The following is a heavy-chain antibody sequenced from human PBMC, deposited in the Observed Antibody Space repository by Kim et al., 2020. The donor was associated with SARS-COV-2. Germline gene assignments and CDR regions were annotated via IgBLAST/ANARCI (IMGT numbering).Heavy chain of an antibody. CDR3: ARSQWLVRGSWFDP. V-gene: IGHV1-18*01. Sequence: AQKLQGRVTMTTDTSTSTAYMELRSLRSDDTAVYYCARSQWLVRGSWFDPWGQGTLVTVSS. J-gene: IGHJ5*02. D-gene: IGHD6-19*01.